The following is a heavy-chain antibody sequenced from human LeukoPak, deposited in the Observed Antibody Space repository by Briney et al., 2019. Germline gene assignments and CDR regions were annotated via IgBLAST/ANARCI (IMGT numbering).Heavy chain of an antibody. CDR1: GFTFSNCA. CDR2: ISGSGGST. V-gene: IGHV3-23*01. Sequence: SGGSLRLSCAASGFTFSNCAMTWVRQAPGKGLEWVSAISGSGGSTYYADSVKGRFTISRDNSKNTVYLQMNSLRAEDTAVYYCAKDHLGSASPSLSDYWGQGTLVTVSS. D-gene: IGHD3-10*01. J-gene: IGHJ4*02. CDR3: AKDHLGSASPSLSDY.